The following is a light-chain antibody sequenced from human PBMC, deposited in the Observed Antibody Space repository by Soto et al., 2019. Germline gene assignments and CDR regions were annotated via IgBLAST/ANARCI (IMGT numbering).Light chain of an antibody. CDR2: AAS. CDR3: HQSYLGLT. V-gene: IGKV1-39*01. CDR1: QSISSY. J-gene: IGKJ4*01. Sequence: DIQMTQSPSSLSASVGDRVTITCRASQSISSYLNWYQQKPGKAPKLLIYAASSLQSGVPSRFSGSGSGTDFTLTISSLQPEDFATYYWHQSYLGLTFGGGTKVEIK.